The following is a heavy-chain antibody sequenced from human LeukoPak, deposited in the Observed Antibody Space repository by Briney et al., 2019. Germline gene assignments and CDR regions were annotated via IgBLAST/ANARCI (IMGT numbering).Heavy chain of an antibody. V-gene: IGHV3-74*03. CDR1: GFTFSGHW. CDR3: AKERELLWFGELLN. CDR2: INERGTDS. Sequence: GGSLRLSCTASGFTFSGHWIHWVRQPPGMGLVWVSRINERGTDSMYAESVKGRFTISRDNAKNTVYLQMNSLRAEDTAVYYCAKERELLWFGELLNWGQGTLVTVSS. D-gene: IGHD3-10*01. J-gene: IGHJ4*02.